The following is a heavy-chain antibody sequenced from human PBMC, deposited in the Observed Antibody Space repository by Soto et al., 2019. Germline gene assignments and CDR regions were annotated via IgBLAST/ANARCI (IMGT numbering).Heavy chain of an antibody. Sequence: ASVKVSCKASGYTFNRYYLHWVRQAPGPGLQWLGWINPQTASTRYAQKFQGRVTLTRDTSVNTAYMELSSLRSDDAAVYYCARASQMVINPSYYAMDVWGQGTAVTV. CDR3: ARASQMVINPSYYAMDV. CDR2: INPQTAST. CDR1: GYTFNRYY. V-gene: IGHV1-2*02. D-gene: IGHD3-22*01. J-gene: IGHJ6*02.